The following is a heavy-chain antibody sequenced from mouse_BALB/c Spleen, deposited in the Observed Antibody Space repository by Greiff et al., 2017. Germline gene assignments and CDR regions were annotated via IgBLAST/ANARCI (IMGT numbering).Heavy chain of an antibody. CDR1: GFTFSSYG. CDR2: INSNGGST. Sequence: EVQLVESGGGLVQPGGSLKLSCAASGFTFSSYGMSWVRQTPDKRLELVATINSNGGSTYYPDSVKGRFTISRDNAKNTLYLQMSSLKSEDTAMYYCARDPPITTNAMDYWGQGTSVTVSS. V-gene: IGHV5-6-3*01. J-gene: IGHJ4*01. D-gene: IGHD1-2*01. CDR3: ARDPPITTNAMDY.